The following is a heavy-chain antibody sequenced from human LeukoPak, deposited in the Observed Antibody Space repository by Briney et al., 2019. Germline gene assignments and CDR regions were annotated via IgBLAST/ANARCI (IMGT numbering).Heavy chain of an antibody. CDR2: ISYDGSNK. Sequence: GRSLRLSCAASGFTFSSYAMHWVRQAPGKGLEWVAVISYDGSNKYYADSVKGRFTISRDNSKNTLYLQMNSLRAEDTAVYYCARDMEQQLWFDPWGQGTLVTVSS. CDR3: ARDMEQQLWFDP. J-gene: IGHJ5*02. D-gene: IGHD6-13*01. CDR1: GFTFSSYA. V-gene: IGHV3-30-3*01.